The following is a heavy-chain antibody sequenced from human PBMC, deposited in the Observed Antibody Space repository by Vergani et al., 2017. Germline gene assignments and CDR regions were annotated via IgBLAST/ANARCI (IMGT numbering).Heavy chain of an antibody. CDR1: GFSFRNAW. D-gene: IGHD2-21*01. J-gene: IGHJ6*02. CDR2: IKSTFDHGTT. Sequence: EVQLVESGGGIVKPGGSLRLSCVASGFSFRNAWMNWVRRTPGKGLEWVGRIKSTFDHGTTDYAAAVKGRFTISRDDSKNTLFLQMNGLKTEDICVYYCTTDPRYCGDGSCYWLRDHHYYGMDVWGQGTTVTVSS. CDR3: TTDPRYCGDGSCYWLRDHHYYGMDV. V-gene: IGHV3-15*07.